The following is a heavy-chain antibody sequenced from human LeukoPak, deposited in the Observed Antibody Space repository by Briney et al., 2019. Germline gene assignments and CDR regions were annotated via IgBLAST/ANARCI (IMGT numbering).Heavy chain of an antibody. CDR3: ASSTVTTGYFDY. Sequence: GGSVTLSCSASRFTFSSYAMNWVRQAPGKGLEGGSYISSSSSFIYYADSVKGRFTISRDNAKNSLYLQMNSLRAEDTAVYYCASSTVTTGYFDYWGQGTLVTVSA. CDR2: ISSSSSFI. CDR1: RFTFSSYA. J-gene: IGHJ4*02. D-gene: IGHD4-17*01. V-gene: IGHV3-21*01.